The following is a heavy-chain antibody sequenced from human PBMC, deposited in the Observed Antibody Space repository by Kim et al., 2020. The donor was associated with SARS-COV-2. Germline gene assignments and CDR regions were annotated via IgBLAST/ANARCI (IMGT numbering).Heavy chain of an antibody. V-gene: IGHV4-59*01. J-gene: IGHJ4*02. CDR1: GGSISSYY. Sequence: SETLSLTCTVSGGSISSYYWSWIRQPPGKGLEWIGYIYYSGSTNYNPSLKSRVTISVDTSKNQFSLKLSSVTAADTAVYYCARCYGSGSYENISRFDYWGQRTLVTVSS. CDR3: ARCYGSGSYENISRFDY. CDR2: IYYSGST. D-gene: IGHD3-10*01.